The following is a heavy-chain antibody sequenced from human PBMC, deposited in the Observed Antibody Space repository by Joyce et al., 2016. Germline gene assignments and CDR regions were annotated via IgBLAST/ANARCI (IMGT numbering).Heavy chain of an antibody. J-gene: IGHJ4*02. CDR3: ARNKYGTGDFDF. V-gene: IGHV1-8*01. Sequence: QVQLVQSGAEVKKPGASVKVSCKASGYTFTNFDINWVRQAPGQGLEWLGWITPNSGNTGYAQNFQGRVTMTRDTSINTAYMELSSLRSEDTAVYFCARNKYGTGDFDFWGQGTPVTVSS. CDR2: ITPNSGNT. D-gene: IGHD7-27*01. CDR1: GYTFTNFD.